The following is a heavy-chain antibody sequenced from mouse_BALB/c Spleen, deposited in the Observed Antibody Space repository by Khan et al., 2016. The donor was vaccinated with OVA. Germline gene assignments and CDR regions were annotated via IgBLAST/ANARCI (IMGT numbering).Heavy chain of an antibody. CDR3: ARVGYSGTMDY. D-gene: IGHD2-14*01. CDR2: INTSTGEP. Sequence: QIQLVQSGPELKKPGETVKISCKASGYTFTNYGMNWVRQAPGKSLKWMGRINTSTGEPTYADDFRGRFAFSLETSASTAYLQINNLKDEDTATYFCARVGYSGTMDYWGQGTSVTVSS. J-gene: IGHJ4*01. V-gene: IGHV9-3-1*01. CDR1: GYTFTNYG.